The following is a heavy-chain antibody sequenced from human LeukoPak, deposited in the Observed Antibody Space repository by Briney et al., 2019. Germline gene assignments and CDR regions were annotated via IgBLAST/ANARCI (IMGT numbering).Heavy chain of an antibody. D-gene: IGHD3-10*01. Sequence: PGGSLRLSCAASGFTFSNAWMNWVRQAPGKGLEWVGRIKSKSDGGTTDYAAPVKGRFTISRDDSKNTLYLQMNSLKTEDTAVYYCTTEPRITMVRGVLGITDYWGQGTLVTVSS. CDR2: IKSKSDGGTT. V-gene: IGHV3-15*01. CDR1: GFTFSNAW. CDR3: TTEPRITMVRGVLGITDY. J-gene: IGHJ4*02.